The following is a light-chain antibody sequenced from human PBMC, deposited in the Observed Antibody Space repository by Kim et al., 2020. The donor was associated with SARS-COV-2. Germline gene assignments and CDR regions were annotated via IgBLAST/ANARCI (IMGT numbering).Light chain of an antibody. CDR3: QSRDSGGNVV. V-gene: IGLV3-19*01. CDR2: GRN. CDR1: SLRSYY. J-gene: IGLJ2*01. Sequence: SSELTQDPAVSVALGQTVRITCQGDSLRSYYATWYQQKPRQAPLLVIFGRNNRPSGIPDRFSGSTSGYTASLTISGAQAEDEADFYCQSRDSGGNVVFGGGTQLTVL.